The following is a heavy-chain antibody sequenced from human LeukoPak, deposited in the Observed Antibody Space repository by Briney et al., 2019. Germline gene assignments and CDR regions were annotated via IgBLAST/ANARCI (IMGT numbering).Heavy chain of an antibody. CDR3: ARDYYDSSGYYRFDP. D-gene: IGHD3-22*01. CDR1: GGSISSYY. V-gene: IGHV4-59*01. CDR2: IYYSGST. J-gene: IGHJ5*02. Sequence: SETLSLTCTVSGGSISSYYWSWIRQPPGKGLEWIGYIYYSGSTNYNPSLKSRVTISADTSKNQFSLKLSSVTAADTAVYYCARDYYDSSGYYRFDPWGQGTLVTVSS.